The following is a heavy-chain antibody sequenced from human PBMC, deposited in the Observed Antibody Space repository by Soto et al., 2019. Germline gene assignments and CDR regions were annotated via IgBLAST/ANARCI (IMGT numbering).Heavy chain of an antibody. Sequence: ASVKVSCNASGYTFTSYGISLVRQAPGQGLEWMGWISAYNGNTNYAQKLQGRVTMTTDTSTSTAYMELRSLRSDDTAVYYCARDSEAGYNWFDPWGQGTLVTVSS. D-gene: IGHD6-19*01. CDR1: GYTFTSYG. J-gene: IGHJ5*02. CDR3: ARDSEAGYNWFDP. CDR2: ISAYNGNT. V-gene: IGHV1-18*01.